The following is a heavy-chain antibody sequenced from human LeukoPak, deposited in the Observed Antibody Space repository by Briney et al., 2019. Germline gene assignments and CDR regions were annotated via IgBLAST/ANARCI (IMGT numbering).Heavy chain of an antibody. CDR3: ARESGYSYGLAGFFDY. D-gene: IGHD5-18*01. V-gene: IGHV3-53*01. CDR2: IYSDGRI. CDR1: GFTVSSNY. J-gene: IGHJ4*02. Sequence: PGGSLRLSCAASGFTVSSNYVSWVRQAPGKGLEWVSVIYSDGRIHSADSVKGRFTISRDDSKNTLSLQMNSLRAEDTAVYYCARESGYSYGLAGFFDYWGQGTLVTVSS.